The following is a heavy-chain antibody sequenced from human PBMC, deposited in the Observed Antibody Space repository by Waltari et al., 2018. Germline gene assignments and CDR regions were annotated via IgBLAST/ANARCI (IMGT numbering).Heavy chain of an antibody. CDR2: IYYSGST. J-gene: IGHJ6*03. D-gene: IGHD3-16*02. V-gene: IGHV4-30-4*08. Sequence: QVQLQESGPGLVKPSQTLSLTCTVSGGSISSGDYYWSWIRQPPGKGLEWIGYIYYSGSTYYNPSLKSRVTISVDTSKNQFSRKLSSVTAADTAVYYCARGPAIMITFGGVIVIPRVGYYMDVWGKGTTVTVSS. CDR1: GGSISSGDYY. CDR3: ARGPAIMITFGGVIVIPRVGYYMDV.